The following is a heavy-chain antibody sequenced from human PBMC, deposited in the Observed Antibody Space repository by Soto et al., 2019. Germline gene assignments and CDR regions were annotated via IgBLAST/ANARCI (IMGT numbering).Heavy chain of an antibody. CDR1: GFTFSSYG. D-gene: IGHD3-16*01. CDR3: ARDPEYPGGPHSIDY. CDR2: IWYDGSNK. J-gene: IGHJ4*02. Sequence: QVQLVESGGGVVQPGRSLRLSCAASGFTFSSYGMHWVRQAPGKGLEWVAVIWYDGSNKYYADSVKGRFTISRDNSKNTLNLQMNSLRAEDTAVYYYARDPEYPGGPHSIDYWGQGTLVTVSS. V-gene: IGHV3-33*01.